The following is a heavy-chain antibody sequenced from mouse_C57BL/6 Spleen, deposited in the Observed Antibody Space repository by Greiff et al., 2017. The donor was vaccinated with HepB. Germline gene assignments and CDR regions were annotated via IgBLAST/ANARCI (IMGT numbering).Heavy chain of an antibody. V-gene: IGHV1-26*01. D-gene: IGHD2-1*01. CDR2: INPNNGGT. CDR3: AREGGNWAY. Sequence: EVQLQQSGPELVKPGASVKISCKASGYTFTDYYMNWVKQSHGKSLEWIGDINPNNGGTSYNQKFKGKATLTVDKSSSTAYMELRSLTSEDSAVYYCAREGGNWAYWGQGTLVTVSA. J-gene: IGHJ3*01. CDR1: GYTFTDYY.